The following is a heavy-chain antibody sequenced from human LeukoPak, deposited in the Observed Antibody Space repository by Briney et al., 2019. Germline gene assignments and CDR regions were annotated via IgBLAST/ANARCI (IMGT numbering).Heavy chain of an antibody. J-gene: IGHJ4*02. CDR2: IYPHSGGT. V-gene: IGHV1-2*02. D-gene: IGHD1-26*01. CDR3: ARDQVDAGSYFAFFDC. Sequence: GASVKVSCKASGYTFTGYYIHWVRQAPGQGPEWMGWIYPHSGGTNYAQKFQGRVTMTRDTSISTAYMELSRLRSDDTAVYYCARDQVDAGSYFAFFDCWGQGTLVTVSS. CDR1: GYTFTGYY.